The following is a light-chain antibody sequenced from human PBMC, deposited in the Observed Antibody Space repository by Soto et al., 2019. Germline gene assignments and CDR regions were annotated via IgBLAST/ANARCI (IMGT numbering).Light chain of an antibody. CDR1: QYINTR. CDR3: HQRQSWPRT. Sequence: EIVLTQSPATLSSFPGDRVTLSCRARQYINTRLAWYQHRPCQAPRLLIYQTSLRAAGIPARFSASGAGTDFTLTISDVQPEDFALYYCHQRQSWPRTFGQGTKVDI. CDR2: QTS. J-gene: IGKJ1*01. V-gene: IGKV3-11*01.